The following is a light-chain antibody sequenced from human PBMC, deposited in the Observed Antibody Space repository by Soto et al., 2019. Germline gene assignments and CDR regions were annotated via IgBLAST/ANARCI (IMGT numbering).Light chain of an antibody. Sequence: EIVLTQSPGTLSLSPGERATLSCRASQSVNSNLAWYQQKPGQAPRLIIYGASTRATGIPARFSGSGSGTECTLTISRLQSEDVATYYCQQYSSWLWTFGQGTKVDIK. CDR2: GAS. CDR3: QQYSSWLWT. J-gene: IGKJ1*01. CDR1: QSVNSN. V-gene: IGKV3-15*01.